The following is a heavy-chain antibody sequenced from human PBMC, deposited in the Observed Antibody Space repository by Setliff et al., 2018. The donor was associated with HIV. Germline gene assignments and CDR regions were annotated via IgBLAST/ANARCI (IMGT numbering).Heavy chain of an antibody. CDR2: IYPGDSDT. J-gene: IGHJ6*02. V-gene: IGHV5-51*01. CDR3: ARLGGICSGGSCTALAYTMDV. D-gene: IGHD2-15*01. CDR1: GYSFSSYW. Sequence: GESLKISCKGSGYSFSSYWIGWVRQMPGKGLEWMGLIYPGDSDTRYSPSFQGQVTIPADKSISTAYLQCSSLKASDTAMYYCARLGGICSGGSCTALAYTMDVWGQGTTVTVSS.